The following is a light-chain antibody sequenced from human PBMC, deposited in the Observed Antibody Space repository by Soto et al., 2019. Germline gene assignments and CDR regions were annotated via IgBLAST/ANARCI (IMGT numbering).Light chain of an antibody. V-gene: IGKV1-5*03. J-gene: IGKJ1*01. Sequence: DIQMTQSPSTLSASVGDRVTITCRASQSISSLFAWYQQRPGKAPKLLIYKASSLESGVPSRFSGSGSGTEFTLTTSSLQPDDFAKYCFQQYNNYLWTFGQGAKVEIK. CDR1: QSISSL. CDR3: QQYNNYLWT. CDR2: KAS.